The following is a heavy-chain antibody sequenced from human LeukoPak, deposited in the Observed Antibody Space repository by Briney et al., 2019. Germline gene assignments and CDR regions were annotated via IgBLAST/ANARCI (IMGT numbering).Heavy chain of an antibody. V-gene: IGHV1-18*04. CDR1: GYIFTGYY. CDR2: ISAYNGNT. CDR3: ARDGDSSGGGYFDY. D-gene: IGHD6-25*01. Sequence: ASVKVSCKASGYIFTGYYMHWVRQAPGQGLEWMGWISAYNGNTNYAQKLQGRVTMTTDTSTSTAYMELRSLRAEDTAVYYCARDGDSSGGGYFDYWGQGTLVTVSS. J-gene: IGHJ4*02.